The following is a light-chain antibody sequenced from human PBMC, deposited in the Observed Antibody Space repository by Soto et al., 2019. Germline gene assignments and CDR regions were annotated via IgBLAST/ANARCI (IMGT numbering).Light chain of an antibody. CDR3: CSYIGHYIYV. V-gene: IGLV2-11*01. CDR1: SSDVGGYEY. J-gene: IGLJ1*01. CDR2: HVG. Sequence: QSALTQPRSVSGSPGQSVTISCSGISSDVGGYEYVSWYQQHPGKAPRLLIYHVGQRPSGVPDRFSGSKSGTTASLTISGLQADDEADYYCCSYIGHYIYVFGTGTKVTVL.